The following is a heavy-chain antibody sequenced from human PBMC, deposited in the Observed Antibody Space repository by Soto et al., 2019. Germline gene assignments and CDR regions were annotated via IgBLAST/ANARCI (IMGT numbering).Heavy chain of an antibody. CDR2: INPGNGNT. CDR3: ARGAYHLLTLRFDP. J-gene: IGHJ5*02. D-gene: IGHD2-2*01. Sequence: ASVKVSCKASGYTFTSYSMHWVRQAPGQRLEWMGWINPGNGNTKYSQKFQGRVTITRDTSASIAYMELSSLRSEDTAVYYCARGAYHLLTLRFDPWGQGTLVTVSS. V-gene: IGHV1-3*01. CDR1: GYTFTSYS.